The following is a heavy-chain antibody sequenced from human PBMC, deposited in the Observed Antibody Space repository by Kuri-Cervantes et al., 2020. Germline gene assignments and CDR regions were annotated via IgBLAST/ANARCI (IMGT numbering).Heavy chain of an antibody. J-gene: IGHJ3*02. V-gene: IGHV3-21*01. CDR3: AKDHLSNAFDI. CDR2: ISSSSSYI. Sequence: GGSLRLSCAASGFTFSSYSMNWVRQAPGKGLEWVSSISSSSSYIYYAASVKGRFTIARDNSKNTLYLQMNSLRAEDTAVYYCAKDHLSNAFDIWGQGTMVTVSS. D-gene: IGHD2/OR15-2a*01. CDR1: GFTFSSYS.